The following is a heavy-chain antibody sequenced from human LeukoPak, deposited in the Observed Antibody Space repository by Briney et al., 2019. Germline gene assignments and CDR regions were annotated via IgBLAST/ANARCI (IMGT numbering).Heavy chain of an antibody. CDR3: AREGKGYCSGGTCYSQGYFYL. CDR2: ISSSGSTI. Sequence: GGSLRLSCAASGSTFSDYYMSWIRQAPGKGLEWVSYISSSGSTIYYADSVKGRFTISRDNAKNSLYLQMNSLRAEDTAVYYCAREGKGYCSGGTCYSQGYFYLWGRGTLVTVSS. CDR1: GSTFSDYY. D-gene: IGHD2-8*02. J-gene: IGHJ2*01. V-gene: IGHV3-11*04.